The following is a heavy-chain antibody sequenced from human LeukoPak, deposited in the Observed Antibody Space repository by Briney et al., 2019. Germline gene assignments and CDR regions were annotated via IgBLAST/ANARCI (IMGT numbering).Heavy chain of an antibody. J-gene: IGHJ4*02. CDR2: IIGSGGST. CDR1: GFTFSSYA. Sequence: GGSLRLSCAASGFTFSSYAMSWVRQAPGKGLEWVSAIIGSGGSTYYADSVKGRFTISRENAKNTLFLQMNSLRAEDTAVYYCAKSAGDYYDSSGYYHRPLGYWGQGTLVTVSS. CDR3: AKSAGDYYDSSGYYHRPLGY. D-gene: IGHD3-22*01. V-gene: IGHV3-23*01.